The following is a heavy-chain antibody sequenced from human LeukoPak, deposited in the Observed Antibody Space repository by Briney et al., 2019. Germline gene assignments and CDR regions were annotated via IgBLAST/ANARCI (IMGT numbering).Heavy chain of an antibody. Sequence: GGSLRLSCAASGFTFSTYAMSWVRQAPGKGLEWVSAISGSGGTTYYADSVKGRFTISRDNSKNTLYLQMNSLRVEDTAVYYCATRYGYGSYYFDYWGQGTLVTVSS. CDR2: ISGSGGTT. CDR3: ATRYGYGSYYFDY. V-gene: IGHV3-23*01. J-gene: IGHJ4*02. D-gene: IGHD5-18*01. CDR1: GFTFSTYA.